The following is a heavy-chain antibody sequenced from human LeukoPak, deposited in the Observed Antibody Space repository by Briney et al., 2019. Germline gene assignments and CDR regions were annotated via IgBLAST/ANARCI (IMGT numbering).Heavy chain of an antibody. D-gene: IGHD2-2*01. Sequence: SVKASCKASGGTFTSYAISWVRQAPGQGLEWMEGIIPIFGTANYAQKFQGRVTITADESTSTAYMELSSLRSEDTAVYYCARDVTNIVVVPAAIWFDPWGQGTLVTVSS. CDR2: IIPIFGTA. CDR1: GGTFTSYA. CDR3: ARDVTNIVVVPAAIWFDP. V-gene: IGHV1-69*13. J-gene: IGHJ5*02.